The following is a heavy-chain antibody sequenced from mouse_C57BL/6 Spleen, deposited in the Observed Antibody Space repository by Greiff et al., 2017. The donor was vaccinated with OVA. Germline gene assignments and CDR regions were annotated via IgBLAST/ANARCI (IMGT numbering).Heavy chain of an antibody. CDR2: IYPRSGNT. CDR1: GYTFTSYG. J-gene: IGHJ4*01. CDR3: ARGDTAVVVQYYYAMDY. Sequence: QVQLQQSGAELARPGASVKLSCKASGYTFTSYGISWVKQRTGQGLEWIGEIYPRSGNTYYNEKFKGKATLTADKSSSTAYMELRSLTSEDSAVYFCARGDTAVVVQYYYAMDYWGQGTSVAVSS. V-gene: IGHV1-81*01. D-gene: IGHD1-1*01.